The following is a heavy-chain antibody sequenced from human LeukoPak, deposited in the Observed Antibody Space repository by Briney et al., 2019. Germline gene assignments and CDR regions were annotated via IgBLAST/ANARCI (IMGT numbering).Heavy chain of an antibody. CDR2: MNPNSGNT. CDR3: ARRRFYYYGMDV. J-gene: IGHJ6*02. CDR1: GYTFTSYD. V-gene: IGHV1-8*01. D-gene: IGHD5-24*01. Sequence: ASVRVSCKASGYTFTSYDINWVRQATGQGLEWMGWMNPNSGNTGYAQKFQGRVTMTRNTSISTAYMELSSLRSEDTAVYYCARRRFYYYGMDVWGQGTTVTVSS.